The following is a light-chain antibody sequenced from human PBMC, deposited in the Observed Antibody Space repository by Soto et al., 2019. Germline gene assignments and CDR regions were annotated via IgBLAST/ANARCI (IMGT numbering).Light chain of an antibody. CDR2: KAS. CDR3: QQYDRVTYT. Sequence: DIQITKSPSTLSASIRDTVIITCRAIQSINSWSAWYQQKSGKAHKLLIHKASTLESAVPSRFSGRESGTEFTPTNCCPQTDDFATLYCQQYDRVTYTFGQQTKLEIK. J-gene: IGKJ2*01. CDR1: QSINSW. V-gene: IGKV1-5*03.